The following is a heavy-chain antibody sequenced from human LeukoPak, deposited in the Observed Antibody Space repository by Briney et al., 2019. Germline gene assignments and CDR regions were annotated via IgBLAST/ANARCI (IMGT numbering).Heavy chain of an antibody. CDR2: INHSGST. CDR3: ARPQDGIVVVPAAAQYSFDI. V-gene: IGHV4-34*01. J-gene: IGHJ3*02. CDR1: GGSFSGYY. D-gene: IGHD2-2*01. Sequence: SETLSLTCAVYGGSFSGYYWSWIRQPPGKGLEWTGEINHSGSTNYNPSLKSRVAVSVDTSKIQFSLKLSSVTAADTAVYYCARPQDGIVVVPAAAQYSFDIWGQGTMVTVSS.